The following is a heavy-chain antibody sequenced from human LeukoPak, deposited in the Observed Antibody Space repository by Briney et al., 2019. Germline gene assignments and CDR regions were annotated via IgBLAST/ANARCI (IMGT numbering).Heavy chain of an antibody. Sequence: PSETLSLTCTVSGGSISSYYWSWIRQPPGKGLEWIGYIYYSGSTYYNPSLKSRVTISVDTSKNQFSLKLSSVTAADAAVYYCARGSYSSGWYADYWGQGTLVTVSS. CDR3: ARGSYSSGWYADY. CDR2: IYYSGST. CDR1: GGSISSYY. V-gene: IGHV4-59*12. J-gene: IGHJ4*02. D-gene: IGHD6-19*01.